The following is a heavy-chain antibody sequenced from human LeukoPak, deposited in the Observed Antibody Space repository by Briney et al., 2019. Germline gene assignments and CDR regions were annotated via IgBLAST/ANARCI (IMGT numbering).Heavy chain of an antibody. V-gene: IGHV4-4*07. J-gene: IGHJ4*02. CDR2: IYSSGST. D-gene: IGHD1-26*01. CDR1: GGSISGYY. CDR3: ARDSGSY. Sequence: SETLSLTCTVSGGSISGYYWSWIRQPAGKGLEWIGRIYSSGSTSYNPSLDSRVRISIDTSKNQFSLKLSSVTAADTAVYYCARDSGSYWGQGTLVTVSS.